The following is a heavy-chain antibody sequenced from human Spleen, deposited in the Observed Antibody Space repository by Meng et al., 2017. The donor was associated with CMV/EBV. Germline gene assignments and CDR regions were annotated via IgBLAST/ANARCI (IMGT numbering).Heavy chain of an antibody. J-gene: IGHJ6*02. Sequence: GGSLRLSCAASGFRLSSFWMTWVRQAPGKGLELVANIKHDGSEEYYVDSVKDRFTISRDNANNSLYLQMNSLRADDTAMYYCARDRFIKPKFSFYYDMDVWGHGTTVTVSS. V-gene: IGHV3-7*01. CDR1: GFRLSSFW. CDR3: ARDRFIKPKFSFYYDMDV. D-gene: IGHD3-10*01. CDR2: IKHDGSEE.